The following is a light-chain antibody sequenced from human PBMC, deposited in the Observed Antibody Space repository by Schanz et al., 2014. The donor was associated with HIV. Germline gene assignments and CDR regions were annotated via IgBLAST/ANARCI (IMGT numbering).Light chain of an antibody. Sequence: QSVLTQPPSASGTPGQRVSISCSGTNANIGSNTVNWYQQFPGTAPKLLIYDNNRRPSGIPGRFSGAKSGTSATLGITGLQTGDEADYYCVTWDSSLRVVVFGGGTKLTVL. CDR1: NANIGSNT. CDR2: DNN. V-gene: IGLV1-51*01. J-gene: IGLJ2*01. CDR3: VTWDSSLRVVV.